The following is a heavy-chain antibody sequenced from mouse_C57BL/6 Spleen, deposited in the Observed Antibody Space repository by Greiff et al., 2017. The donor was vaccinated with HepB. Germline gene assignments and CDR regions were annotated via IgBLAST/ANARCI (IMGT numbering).Heavy chain of an antibody. V-gene: IGHV5-9-1*02. D-gene: IGHD1-1*01. Sequence: EVKLVESGEGLVKPGGSLKLSCAASGFTFSSYAMSWVRQTPEKRLEWVAYISSGGDYIYYADTVKGRFTISRDNARNTLYLQMSSLKSEDTAMYYCTRPLYYYGSSSYAMDYWGQGTSVTVSS. CDR2: ISSGGDYI. J-gene: IGHJ4*01. CDR3: TRPLYYYGSSSYAMDY. CDR1: GFTFSSYA.